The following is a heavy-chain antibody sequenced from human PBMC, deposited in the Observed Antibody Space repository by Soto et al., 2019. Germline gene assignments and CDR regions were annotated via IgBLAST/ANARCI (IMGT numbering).Heavy chain of an antibody. CDR2: FSVYNGNT. CDR3: VWSCTGGSCSDY. V-gene: IGHV1-18*04. D-gene: IGHD2-15*01. CDR1: GNPFISYA. Sequence: QVRLVQSGAELKKPGASVKVSCKASGNPFISYAISWVRQAPGQGLEWMGRFSVYNGNTIYGQKFHDRLTVTTDTSTTTAYMELRSLTSDDTAVYYCVWSCTGGSCSDYWGQGTLVTVSS. J-gene: IGHJ4*02.